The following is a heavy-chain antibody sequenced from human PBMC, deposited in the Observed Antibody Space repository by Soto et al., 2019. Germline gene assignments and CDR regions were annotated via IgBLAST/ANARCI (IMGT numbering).Heavy chain of an antibody. D-gene: IGHD5-18*01. Sequence: DTLSLTCAVYGGSFSGYYWSWIRQPPGKGLEWIGEINHSGSTNYNPSLKSRVTISVDTSKNQFSLKLSSVTAADTAVYYCARLDIGDTATSMDVWGQRTTVTVSS. V-gene: IGHV4-34*01. J-gene: IGHJ6*02. CDR1: GGSFSGYY. CDR3: ARLDIGDTATSMDV. CDR2: INHSGST.